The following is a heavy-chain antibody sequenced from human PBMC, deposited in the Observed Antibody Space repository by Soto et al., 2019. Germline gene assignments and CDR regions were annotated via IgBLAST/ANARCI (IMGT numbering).Heavy chain of an antibody. CDR3: ARQVVDGAVAGTGSFDY. Sequence: SETLSLTCTVSGVSIGSSSFYWGWIRQPPGKGQEWIGSIYNSGSTYYRPSLQSRDTISADTSKNQYSLKLSSETAAVTVVYYCARQVVDGAVAGTGSFDYWGQGTLVTVS. D-gene: IGHD6-19*01. V-gene: IGHV4-39*01. J-gene: IGHJ4*02. CDR2: IYNSGST. CDR1: GVSIGSSSFY.